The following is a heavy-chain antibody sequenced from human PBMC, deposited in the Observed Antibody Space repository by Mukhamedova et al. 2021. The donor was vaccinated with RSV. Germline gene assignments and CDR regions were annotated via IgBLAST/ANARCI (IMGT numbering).Heavy chain of an antibody. V-gene: IGHV3-72*01. D-gene: IGHD2-2*02. Sequence: AASVKGRFTISRDDSKNSLYLQMNSLKTEDTAVYYCARSDQLLYGYFDYWGRGTLVTVSS. J-gene: IGHJ4*02. CDR3: ARSDQLLYGYFDY.